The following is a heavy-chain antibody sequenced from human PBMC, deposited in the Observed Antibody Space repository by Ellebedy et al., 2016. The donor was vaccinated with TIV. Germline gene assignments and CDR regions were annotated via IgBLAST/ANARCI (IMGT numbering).Heavy chain of an antibody. CDR2: IIPILGIA. Sequence: AASVKVSCKASGDTFSTYAISWVRQAPGQGLEWMGRIIPILGIANYAQKFQGRVTITADKSTSTAYMELSSLRSEDTAVYYCARSYYGSGSTIDYWGQGTLVTVSS. V-gene: IGHV1-69*04. CDR3: ARSYYGSGSTIDY. CDR1: GDTFSTYA. J-gene: IGHJ4*02. D-gene: IGHD3-10*01.